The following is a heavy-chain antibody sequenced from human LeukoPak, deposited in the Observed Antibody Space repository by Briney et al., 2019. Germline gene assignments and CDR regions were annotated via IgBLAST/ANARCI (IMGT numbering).Heavy chain of an antibody. V-gene: IGHV3-11*05. J-gene: IGHJ4*02. CDR3: ARGDTYYYDSSGYGPFDY. CDR1: GFTFSDYY. Sequence: GGSLKVSCAASGFTFSDYYMSWIRQAPGKGLEWVSYISSSSTYTNYADSVKGRFTISRDNAKNSLYLQMNSLRAEDTAVYYCARGDTYYYDSSGYGPFDYWGQGTLVTVSS. CDR2: ISSSSTYT. D-gene: IGHD3-22*01.